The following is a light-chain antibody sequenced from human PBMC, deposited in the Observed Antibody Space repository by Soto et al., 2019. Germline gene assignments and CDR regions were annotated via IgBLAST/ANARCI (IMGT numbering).Light chain of an antibody. Sequence: QSALTQPSSVSGSPGQSITISCTGTISDVGGYNYVSWYQQHPGKAPKLMIYEVSNRPSGVSNRFSGSKSGNKASLTISGLQAEEEADYYCSSYTSSSTPYYVFGTGTKGT. J-gene: IGLJ1*01. CDR1: ISDVGGYNY. V-gene: IGLV2-14*01. CDR2: EVS. CDR3: SSYTSSSTPYYV.